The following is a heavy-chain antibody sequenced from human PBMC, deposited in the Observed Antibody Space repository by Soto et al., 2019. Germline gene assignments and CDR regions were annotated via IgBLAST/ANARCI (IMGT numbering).Heavy chain of an antibody. Sequence: ASVKVSCKTSGYSFSIYGISWVRQAPGQGLEWMGWINTYNGNRDYSQKFQGRVTMTTNKSTATAYLDLKNLTSDDTAVYYCARGQWLVPLEYWGPGTLVTVSS. V-gene: IGHV1-18*01. CDR1: GYSFSIYG. J-gene: IGHJ4*02. CDR3: ARGQWLVPLEY. CDR2: INTYNGNR. D-gene: IGHD6-19*01.